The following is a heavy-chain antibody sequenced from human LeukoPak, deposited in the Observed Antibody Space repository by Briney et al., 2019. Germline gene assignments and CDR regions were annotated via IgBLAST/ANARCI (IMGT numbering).Heavy chain of an antibody. J-gene: IGHJ6*02. V-gene: IGHV4-30-4*01. CDR3: ARESDSYYYYGMDV. CDR2: IYYSGST. Sequence: PSQTLSLTCTVSGGSISSGDYYWSWIRQPPGTGLGWIGCIYYSGSTYYNPSLKSRVTISVDTSKNQFSLKLGSVTAADTAVYYCARESDSYYYYGMDVWGQGTTVTVSS. CDR1: GGSISSGDYY.